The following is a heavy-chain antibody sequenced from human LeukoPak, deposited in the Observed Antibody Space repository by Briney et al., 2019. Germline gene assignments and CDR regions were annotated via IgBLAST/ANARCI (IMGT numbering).Heavy chain of an antibody. D-gene: IGHD2-8*01. Sequence: SETLSLTCTVSGGSISPYYWSWIRQSAGKGLQWIGRIHYTGTTVYYPSLKSRRTMSVYTSKNQFSLKLNSVTAADTAVYYCARAKYCTDGVCYAQGLGYYYLDVWGKGTAVTVSS. CDR2: IHYTGTT. J-gene: IGHJ6*03. V-gene: IGHV4-4*07. CDR3: ARAKYCTDGVCYAQGLGYYYLDV. CDR1: GGSISPYY.